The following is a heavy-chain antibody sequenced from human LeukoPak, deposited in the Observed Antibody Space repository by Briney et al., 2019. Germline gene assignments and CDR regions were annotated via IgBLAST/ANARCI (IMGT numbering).Heavy chain of an antibody. CDR1: GFTFSSYA. Sequence: GGSLRLSCAASGFTFSSYAMSWVRQAPGKGLEWVSAISGSGGSTYYADSVKGRFTISRDNSKNTLYVQMNSLKTEDTAVYYCISSSGEKDPDYWGQGTLVTVSS. CDR2: ISGSGGST. D-gene: IGHD3-22*01. V-gene: IGHV3-23*01. CDR3: ISSSGEKDPDY. J-gene: IGHJ4*02.